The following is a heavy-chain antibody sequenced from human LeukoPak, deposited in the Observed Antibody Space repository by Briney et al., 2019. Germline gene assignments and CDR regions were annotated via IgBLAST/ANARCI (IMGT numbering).Heavy chain of an antibody. J-gene: IGHJ3*02. CDR1: GFTFSSYS. D-gene: IGHD3-22*01. CDR3: ARAQIKMSSVYYLDAFDI. V-gene: IGHV3-48*02. Sequence: GGSLRLSCAASGFTFSSYSMNWVRQAPGKGLEWGSYICSSSSTIYYADSVKGRFTISRDNAKNSLYLQMNSLRDEDTAVYYCARAQIKMSSVYYLDAFDIWGQGTMVTVSS. CDR2: ICSSSSTI.